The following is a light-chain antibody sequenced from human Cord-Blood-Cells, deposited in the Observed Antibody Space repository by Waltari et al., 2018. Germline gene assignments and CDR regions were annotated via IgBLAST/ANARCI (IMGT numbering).Light chain of an antibody. CDR2: GKT. V-gene: IGLV3-19*01. CDR1: SLRSYY. CDR3: NSRDSSGNQVV. J-gene: IGLJ2*01. Sequence: SSELTQDPVVSVALGQTVRITCQGDSLRSYYASWYQQKPGQAPVLVIYGKTNRPSGIPDRFSGSSSGNTASLTITGAQAEDEADYYCNSRDSSGNQVVFGGGTKLTVL.